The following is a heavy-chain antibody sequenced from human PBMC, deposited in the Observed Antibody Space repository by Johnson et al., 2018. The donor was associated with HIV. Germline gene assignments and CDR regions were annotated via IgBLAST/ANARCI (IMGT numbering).Heavy chain of an antibody. CDR1: GFTFDDYG. CDR2: INWNGGST. D-gene: IGHD5-18*01. Sequence: RLVESGGGVVRPGGSLRLSCAASGFTFDDYGMSWVRQAPGKGLELVSGINWNGGSTGYADSVKGRFTISRDNAKNSLYLQMNSLRAEDTALYYCASFFCAELWTDAFDIWGQGTMVTVSS. V-gene: IGHV3-20*04. J-gene: IGHJ3*02. CDR3: ASFFCAELWTDAFDI.